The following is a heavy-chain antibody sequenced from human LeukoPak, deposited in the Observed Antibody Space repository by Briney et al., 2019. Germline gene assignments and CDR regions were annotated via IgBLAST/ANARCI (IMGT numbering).Heavy chain of an antibody. Sequence: ASVKVSCKASGYTFTSYDINWVRQATGQGLEWMGWMNPNSGNTGYAQKFQGRVTMTRNTSISTAYMELSSLRSEDTAVYYCARDNGYCSGGSCYLLDYWGPGTLVTVSS. CDR1: GYTFTSYD. CDR2: MNPNSGNT. D-gene: IGHD2-15*01. J-gene: IGHJ4*02. V-gene: IGHV1-8*01. CDR3: ARDNGYCSGGSCYLLDY.